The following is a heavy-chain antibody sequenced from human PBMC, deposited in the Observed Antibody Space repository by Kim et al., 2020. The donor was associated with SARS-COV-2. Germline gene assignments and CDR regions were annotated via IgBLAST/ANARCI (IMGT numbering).Heavy chain of an antibody. CDR1: GFTFSSYA. V-gene: IGHV3-23*01. D-gene: IGHD3-10*01. Sequence: GGSLRLSCAASGFTFSSYAMSWVRQAPGKGLEWVSAISGGGVSTYYADSVKGRFTISRDNSKNTLYLQMNSLRAEDTAVYYCAKDWGFTYGSGSFFDCWGPGTLVTVSS. CDR2: ISGGGVST. CDR3: AKDWGFTYGSGSFFDC. J-gene: IGHJ4*02.